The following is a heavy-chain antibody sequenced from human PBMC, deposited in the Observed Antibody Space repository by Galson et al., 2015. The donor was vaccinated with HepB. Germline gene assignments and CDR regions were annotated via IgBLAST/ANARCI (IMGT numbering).Heavy chain of an antibody. V-gene: IGHV3-23*01. CDR3: AKDTHYYGRGTFDY. Sequence: SLRLSCAASGFSFSSYAMSWVRQAPGKGLEWVSAISGVGGSTYYADSVKGRFTISRDNSKNTLYLQMNSLRAEDTAVYYCAKDTHYYGRGTFDYWGQGTLVTVSS. J-gene: IGHJ4*02. CDR1: GFSFSSYA. CDR2: ISGVGGST. D-gene: IGHD3-10*01.